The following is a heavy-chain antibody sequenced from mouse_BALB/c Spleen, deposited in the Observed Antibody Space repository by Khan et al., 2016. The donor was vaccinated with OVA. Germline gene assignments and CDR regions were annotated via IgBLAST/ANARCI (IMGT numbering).Heavy chain of an antibody. D-gene: IGHD2-1*01. J-gene: IGHJ3*01. CDR3: ANGNYGWFAY. V-gene: IGHV5-9-3*01. CDR1: GFTFSSFV. CDR2: ISSAATYT. Sequence: VQLQESGGGLVEPGGSLKLSCAASGFTFSSFVMSWVRQTPEKRLEWVATISSAATYTYYPDSVQGRFTISRDNAKNTLYLQMNSLRSDDTAIYYCANGNYGWFAYWGQGTLVTVST.